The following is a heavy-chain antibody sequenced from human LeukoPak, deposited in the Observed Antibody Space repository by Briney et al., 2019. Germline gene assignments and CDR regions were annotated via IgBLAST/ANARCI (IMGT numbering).Heavy chain of an antibody. CDR3: ASNRIAAAGFKYYYYYYDMDV. Sequence: PSETLSLTCTVSGGSISSSSYYWGWIRQPPGKGLEWIGSIYYSGSTYYNPSLKSRVTISVDTSKNQFSLKLSSVTAADTAVYYCASNRIAAAGFKYYYYYYDMDVWGQGTTVTVSS. CDR1: GGSISSSSYY. J-gene: IGHJ6*02. CDR2: IYYSGST. V-gene: IGHV4-39*01. D-gene: IGHD6-13*01.